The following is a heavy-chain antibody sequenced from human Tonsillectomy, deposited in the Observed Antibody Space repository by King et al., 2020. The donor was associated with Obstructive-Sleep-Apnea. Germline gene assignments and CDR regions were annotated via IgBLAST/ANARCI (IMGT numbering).Heavy chain of an antibody. D-gene: IGHD1-26*01. CDR3: VRGPGVESTDGLFES. Sequence: VQLVQSGAEVKKPGSSVKVSCQASGVSFSKYVFGWVRQAPGQGLEWMGGIVPFLDVTNYAQKFQGRVRMTADRSTITIDMELSSLRTDDTAVYYCVRGPGVESTDGLFESWGQGTLVTVSS. CDR1: GVSFSKYV. CDR2: IVPFLDVT. J-gene: IGHJ4*02. V-gene: IGHV1-69*09.